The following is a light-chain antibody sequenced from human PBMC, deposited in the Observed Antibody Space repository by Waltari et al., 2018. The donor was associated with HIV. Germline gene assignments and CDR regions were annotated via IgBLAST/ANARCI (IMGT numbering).Light chain of an antibody. CDR3: QSYDSSLSGSEV. CDR1: NSNIGANYD. CDR2: GNT. V-gene: IGLV1-40*01. J-gene: IGLJ2*01. Sequence: QSVLTQPPSVSGAPGQRVTISCTGNNSNIGANYDVHSYQQLPGTAPKLLIYGNTNRPSGVPDRFSGSKSGTSASLVITGLRAEDEADYYCQSYDSSLSGSEVFGGGTKLSVL.